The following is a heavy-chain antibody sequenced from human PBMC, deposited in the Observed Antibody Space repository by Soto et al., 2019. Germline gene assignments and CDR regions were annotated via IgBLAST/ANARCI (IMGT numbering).Heavy chain of an antibody. CDR1: GYSFTSYW. CDR3: ARQNSSSWYAYYYYYGMDV. Sequence: GESLKISCKGSGYSFTSYWIGWVRQMPGKGLEWMGIIYPGDSDTRYSPSFQGQVTISADKSISTAYLQWSSLKASDTAMYYCARQNSSSWYAYYYYYGMDVWGQGTTVTVSS. CDR2: IYPGDSDT. J-gene: IGHJ6*02. V-gene: IGHV5-51*01. D-gene: IGHD6-13*01.